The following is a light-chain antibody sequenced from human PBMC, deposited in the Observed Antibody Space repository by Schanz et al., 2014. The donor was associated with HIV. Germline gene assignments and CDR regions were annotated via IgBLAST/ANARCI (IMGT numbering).Light chain of an antibody. V-gene: IGKV1-5*03. Sequence: DIQMTQSPSTLSAAVGDRVTITCRASQSVDRWLAWYQQKPGKAPNLLIYQASKLASGVPSRFRGGGSGTEFTLTISSLQPDDFATYYCQQCVTYPYTFGQGTKLEIK. CDR3: QQCVTYPYT. CDR1: QSVDRW. CDR2: QAS. J-gene: IGKJ2*01.